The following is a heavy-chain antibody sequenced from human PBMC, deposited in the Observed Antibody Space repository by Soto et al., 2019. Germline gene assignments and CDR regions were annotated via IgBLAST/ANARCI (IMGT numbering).Heavy chain of an antibody. CDR1: GFTFSSYN. V-gene: IGHV3-21*01. CDR3: TRDRQLVQDWFDP. J-gene: IGHJ5*02. CDR2: ISSGSEYR. Sequence: EVQLVESGGGLAKPGGPLRLSCVASGFTFSSYNMNWVRQAPGKGLEWVSFISSGSEYRYYADSVRGRFNISRDNAQNSLYLHLNSLRPEDTAVYYCTRDRQLVQDWFDPWGQGTPVTVSS. D-gene: IGHD1-1*01.